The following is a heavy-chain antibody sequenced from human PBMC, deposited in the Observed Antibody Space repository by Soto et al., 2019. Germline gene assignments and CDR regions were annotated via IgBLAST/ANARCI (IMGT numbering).Heavy chain of an antibody. Sequence: GASVKVSCKASGGTFSSYAISWVRQAPGQGLEWMGGIIPIFGTANYAQKFQGRVTITADESTSTAYMELRSPRSEDTAVYYCARDPGPYSSSWYEGHFWGQGTLVTVSP. CDR2: IIPIFGTA. CDR1: GGTFSSYA. J-gene: IGHJ4*02. CDR3: ARDPGPYSSSWYEGHF. D-gene: IGHD6-13*01. V-gene: IGHV1-69*13.